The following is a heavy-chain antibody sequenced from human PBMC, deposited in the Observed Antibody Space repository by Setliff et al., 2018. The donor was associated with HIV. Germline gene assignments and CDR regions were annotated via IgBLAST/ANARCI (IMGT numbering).Heavy chain of an antibody. V-gene: IGHV3-23*01. CDR2: ISGSGGST. CDR3: AKDLDSSGWYYFAFDI. CDR1: GFTFSSYA. D-gene: IGHD6-19*01. Sequence: GGSLRLSCAASGFTFSSYAMSWVRQAPGKGLEWVSAISGSGGSTYYADSVKGRFTISRDNSKNTLYLQMNSLRAEDTAVYYCAKDLDSSGWYYFAFDIWGQGTMVTVSS. J-gene: IGHJ3*02.